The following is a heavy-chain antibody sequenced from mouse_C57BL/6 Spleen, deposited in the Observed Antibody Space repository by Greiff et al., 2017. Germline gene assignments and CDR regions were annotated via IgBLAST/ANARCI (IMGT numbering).Heavy chain of an antibody. D-gene: IGHD1-1*01. CDR2: IHPNSGST. CDR3: ARGGITTVVAPFDY. J-gene: IGHJ2*01. Sequence: QVQLQQPGAELVKPGASVKLSCKASGYTFTSYWMHWVKQRPGQGLEWIGMIHPNSGSTNYNEKFKSKATLTVDKSSSTAYMQLSSLTSEDSAVYYCARGGITTVVAPFDYWGQGTTLTVSS. V-gene: IGHV1-64*01. CDR1: GYTFTSYW.